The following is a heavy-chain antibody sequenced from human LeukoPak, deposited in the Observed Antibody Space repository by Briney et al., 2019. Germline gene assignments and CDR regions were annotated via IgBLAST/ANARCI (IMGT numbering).Heavy chain of an antibody. J-gene: IGHJ4*02. CDR3: AKGLSSEGFFDY. CDR1: GFPFRSYA. CDR2: ICGRGSNT. Sequence: GGSLRLSCAASGFPFRSYAMSWVRQAPGKGLEWVSAICGRGSNTYYADSVKGRFTISRDNSKNTLYVQMSSLRAEDTAVYYCAKGLSSEGFFDYWGQGTLVTVSS. V-gene: IGHV3-23*01.